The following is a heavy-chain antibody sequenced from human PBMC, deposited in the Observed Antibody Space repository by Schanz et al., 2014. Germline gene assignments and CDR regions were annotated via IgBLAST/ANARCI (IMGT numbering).Heavy chain of an antibody. CDR2: VIPILGVT. CDR1: GYDFHIYA. V-gene: IGHV1-69*02. Sequence: QILLVQPGPEVKKPGASVTVSCKASGYDFHIYAYSWVRQAPGQGLEWMGRVIPILGVTHYAQKFQGRVTITRDTLASTAYMEVSSLRSEDTAVYYCARSGSSNWYFFDYWGQGTLVTVSS. J-gene: IGHJ4*02. D-gene: IGHD6-13*01. CDR3: ARSGSSNWYFFDY.